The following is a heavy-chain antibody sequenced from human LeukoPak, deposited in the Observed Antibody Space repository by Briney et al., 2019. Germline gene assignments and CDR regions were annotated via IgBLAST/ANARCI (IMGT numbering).Heavy chain of an antibody. Sequence: GESLRLSCAASGFTFSNYAMSWVRQAPGKGLEWVSGISGSGGSTYYADSVKGRFTIFRDNSKNTLYLQMNSLRAEDTAVYHCANGWSPDYWGRGTLVTVSS. CDR1: GFTFSNYA. CDR2: ISGSGGST. CDR3: ANGWSPDY. J-gene: IGHJ4*02. V-gene: IGHV3-23*01. D-gene: IGHD2-15*01.